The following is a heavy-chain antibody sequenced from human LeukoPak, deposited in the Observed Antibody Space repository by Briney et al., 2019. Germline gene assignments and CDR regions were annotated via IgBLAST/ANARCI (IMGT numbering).Heavy chain of an antibody. D-gene: IGHD2-2*01. Sequence: SQTLSLTCTVSGGSISSGGYYWSWIRQHPGKGLEWIGYIYYSGSTYYNPSLKSRVTISVDTSKNQFSLKLSSVTAADTAVYYCARAGGCSSTSCDLDYWGQGTVVTVSS. CDR3: ARAGGCSSTSCDLDY. J-gene: IGHJ4*02. CDR1: GGSISSGGYY. CDR2: IYYSGST. V-gene: IGHV4-31*03.